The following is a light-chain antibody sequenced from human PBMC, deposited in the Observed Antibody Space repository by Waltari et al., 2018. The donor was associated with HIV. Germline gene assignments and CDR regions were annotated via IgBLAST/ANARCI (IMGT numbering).Light chain of an antibody. Sequence: SGLTQPPSVAGAPGQWVSNPCTGNNSNIGAGVDARWDRHSPGTAPKRVIYGATIRPSGVPDRFSGSRSGNSVTLDITGLRAEDEGDYFCQSYDSSLSGLWVFGAGTRLTVL. V-gene: IGLV1-40*01. CDR1: NSNIGAGVD. CDR3: QSYDSSLSGLWV. J-gene: IGLJ3*02. CDR2: GAT.